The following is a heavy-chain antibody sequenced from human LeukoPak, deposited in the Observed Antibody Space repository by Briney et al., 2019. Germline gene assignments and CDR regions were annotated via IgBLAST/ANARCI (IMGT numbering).Heavy chain of an antibody. CDR3: AGLLLSGSYFDY. Sequence: ASLKLSCKASGYTFSNYYMHWVRQAPGQGLEWMGWISHNSGGTNYAQKFQGRISMTRDTSISTAYMELSSLRSDDTAVYYCAGLLLSGSYFDYWGQGTLVTVSS. D-gene: IGHD1-26*01. V-gene: IGHV1-2*02. CDR1: GYTFSNYY. CDR2: ISHNSGGT. J-gene: IGHJ4*02.